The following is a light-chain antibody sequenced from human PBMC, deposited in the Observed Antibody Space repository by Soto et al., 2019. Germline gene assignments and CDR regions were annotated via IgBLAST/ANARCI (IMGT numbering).Light chain of an antibody. J-gene: IGKJ4*01. CDR3: QQYENLPPT. CDR2: DTS. Sequence: DIRMTQSPSSLSASVGDRITITCQASQDINNFLNWYQQKPGKAPRLLIYDTSNVEGGVPSRFSGTGSGTDFTFTISSLQPEDIATYYCQQYENLPPTFGGGTKVEIE. V-gene: IGKV1-33*01. CDR1: QDINNF.